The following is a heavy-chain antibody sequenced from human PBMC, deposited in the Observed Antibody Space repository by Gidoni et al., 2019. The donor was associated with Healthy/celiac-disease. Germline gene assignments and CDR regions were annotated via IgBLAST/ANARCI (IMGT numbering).Heavy chain of an antibody. Sequence: QVQLVQSGAEVKKPGSSVKVSCKASGGTFSSYAISWVRQAPGQGLEWMGGIIPIFGTANYAQKFQGRVTITADESTSTAYMELSSLRSEDTAVYYCARDTSGYCSGGSCYSGHYYYGMEVWGQGTTVTVSS. J-gene: IGHJ6*02. CDR1: GGTFSSYA. D-gene: IGHD2-15*01. CDR2: IIPIFGTA. CDR3: ARDTSGYCSGGSCYSGHYYYGMEV. V-gene: IGHV1-69*01.